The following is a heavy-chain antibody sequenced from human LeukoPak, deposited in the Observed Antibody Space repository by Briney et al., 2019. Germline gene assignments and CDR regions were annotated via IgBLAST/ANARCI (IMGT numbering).Heavy chain of an antibody. J-gene: IGHJ5*02. D-gene: IGHD3-10*01. CDR2: ISGSGGST. V-gene: IGHV3-23*01. CDR3: AKTQLHYYYGSGRNWFDP. CDR1: GFTFSSYA. Sequence: PGGSLRLSCAASGFTFSSYAMSWVRQAPGKGLEWVSAISGSGGSTYYADSVKGRFTISRDNSKNTLYLQMNSLRAEDTAVYYCAKTQLHYYYGSGRNWFDPWGQGTLVTVSS.